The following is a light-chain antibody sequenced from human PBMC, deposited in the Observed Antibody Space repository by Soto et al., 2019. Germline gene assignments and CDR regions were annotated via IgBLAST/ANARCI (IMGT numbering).Light chain of an antibody. CDR1: SSNIGSAY. CDR3: AAWDDSLVV. V-gene: IGLV1-47*01. Sequence: QPVLTQPTSASGTPGQTVTISCSGSSSNIGSAYIYWYQHLPGTAPKLLIYRNNQRPSGVPDRFSASKSGTSASLAISGLRSEDDADYYCAAWDDSLVVFGGGTKVTVL. CDR2: RNN. J-gene: IGLJ2*01.